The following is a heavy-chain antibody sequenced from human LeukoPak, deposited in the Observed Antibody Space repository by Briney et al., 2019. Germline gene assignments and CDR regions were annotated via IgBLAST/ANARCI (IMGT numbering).Heavy chain of an antibody. CDR1: GFTFSSYG. D-gene: IGHD2-2*01. V-gene: IGHV3-33*01. Sequence: GGSLRLSCAASGFTFSSYGMHWVRQAPGKGLEWVAVIWYDGSNKYYADSVKGRFTISRDNSKNTLYLQMNSLRAEDTAVYYCARGEYQLPQGNWGQGTLVTVSS. CDR2: IWYDGSNK. J-gene: IGHJ4*02. CDR3: ARGEYQLPQGN.